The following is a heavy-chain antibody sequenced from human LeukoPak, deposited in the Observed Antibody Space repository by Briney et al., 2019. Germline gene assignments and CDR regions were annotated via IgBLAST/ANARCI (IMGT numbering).Heavy chain of an antibody. V-gene: IGHV4-59*08. CDR2: IYYSGST. Sequence: SETLSLTCTVSGGSISSYYWSWIRQPPGKGLEWIGYIYYSGSTNYNPSLKSRVTISVNTSKNQFSLKLSSVTAADTAVYYCARGGVPAATSGWFDPWGQGTLVTVSS. D-gene: IGHD2-2*01. CDR1: GGSISSYY. CDR3: ARGGVPAATSGWFDP. J-gene: IGHJ5*02.